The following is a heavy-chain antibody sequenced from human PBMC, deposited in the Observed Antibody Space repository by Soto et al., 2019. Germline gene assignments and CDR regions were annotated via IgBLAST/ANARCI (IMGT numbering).Heavy chain of an antibody. CDR2: MNPNSGNT. CDR3: ARGYVSGSYYGGAGAFDI. CDR1: GYTFTSYD. Sequence: ASVKVSCKASGYTFTSYDINWVRQATGEGLEWMGWMNPNSGNTGYAQKFQGRVTMTRNTSISTAYMELSSLRSEDTAVYYCARGYVSGSYYGGAGAFDIWAQGTMVTVSS. J-gene: IGHJ3*02. V-gene: IGHV1-8*01. D-gene: IGHD3-10*01.